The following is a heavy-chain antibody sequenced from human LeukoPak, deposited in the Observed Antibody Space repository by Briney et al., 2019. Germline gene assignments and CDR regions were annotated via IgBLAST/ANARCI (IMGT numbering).Heavy chain of an antibody. D-gene: IGHD4-17*01. Sequence: PSETLSLTCAVYGGSFSGYYWSWIRQPPGKGLEWIGEINHSGSTNYNPSLKSRVTISVDTSKNQFSLKLGSVTAADAAVYYCARGRGPDYGDYTVLGYWGQGTLVTVSS. V-gene: IGHV4-34*01. CDR1: GGSFSGYY. CDR3: ARGRGPDYGDYTVLGY. J-gene: IGHJ4*02. CDR2: INHSGST.